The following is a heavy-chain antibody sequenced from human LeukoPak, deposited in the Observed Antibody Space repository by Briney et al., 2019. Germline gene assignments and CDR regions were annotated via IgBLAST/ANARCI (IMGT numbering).Heavy chain of an antibody. J-gene: IGHJ4*02. CDR3: ARDLRGMIVGATTQFDY. CDR2: INWNGGST. Sequence: GGSLRLSCAASGFTFDDYGMSWVRQAPGKGLEWVSGINWNGGSTGCADSVKGRFTISRDNAKNSLYLQMNSLRAEDTALYYCARDLRGMIVGATTQFDYWGQGTLVTVSS. V-gene: IGHV3-20*04. CDR1: GFTFDDYG. D-gene: IGHD1-26*01.